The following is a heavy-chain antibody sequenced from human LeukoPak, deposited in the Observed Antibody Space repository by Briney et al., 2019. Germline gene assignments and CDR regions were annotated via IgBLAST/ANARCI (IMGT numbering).Heavy chain of an antibody. CDR2: IISSTRAS. D-gene: IGHD4-17*01. V-gene: IGHV3-48*03. J-gene: IGHJ2*01. Sequence: GGSLRLTCAVSGFTLSSYYFFWVRQAPGKGLEWVSNIISSTRASYYADSVKGRFTMSSDNAKNSLYLQLNSLRAEDTARYYCARLERGDYGDYSIYWYLDLWGRGTLVTVSS. CDR1: GFTLSSYY. CDR3: ARLERGDYGDYSIYWYLDL.